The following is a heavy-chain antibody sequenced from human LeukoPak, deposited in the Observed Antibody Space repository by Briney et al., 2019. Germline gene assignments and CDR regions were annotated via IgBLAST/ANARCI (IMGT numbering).Heavy chain of an antibody. D-gene: IGHD3-22*01. CDR3: AKSRSSYHFDY. J-gene: IGHJ4*02. Sequence: GESPRISCKGYGYTFTTYWIGWVRQMPGKGLEWMGIIYPGDSDTRYSPSFQGQVTISADKSISTAYLQWSSLKASDTAMYFCAKSRSSYHFDYWGQGTLVTVSS. V-gene: IGHV5-51*01. CDR1: GYTFTTYW. CDR2: IYPGDSDT.